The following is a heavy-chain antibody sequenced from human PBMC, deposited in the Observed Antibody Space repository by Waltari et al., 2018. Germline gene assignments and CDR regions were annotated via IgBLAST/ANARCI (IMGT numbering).Heavy chain of an antibody. Sequence: QLQLQQWGAGLLQPSEDLSLTCAVYGGSFSGYYWSWIRQPPGKGLEWIGEINHSGSTNYNPSLKSRVTISVDTSKNQFSLKLSSVTAADTAVYYCASTYSPYFDYWGQGTLVTVSS. CDR3: ASTYSPYFDY. V-gene: IGHV4-34*01. D-gene: IGHD2-21*01. CDR2: INHSGST. J-gene: IGHJ4*02. CDR1: GGSFSGYY.